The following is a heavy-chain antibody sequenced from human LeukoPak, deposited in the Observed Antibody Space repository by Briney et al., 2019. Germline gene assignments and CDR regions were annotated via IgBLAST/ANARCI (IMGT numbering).Heavy chain of an antibody. CDR1: GFTFSSYE. V-gene: IGHV3-48*03. J-gene: IGHJ6*04. D-gene: IGHD3-10*02. CDR2: TSSSGSTI. Sequence: HTGGSLRLSCAASGFTFSSYEMNWVRQAPGKGLEWVSYTSSSGSTIYYADSVKGRFTISRDNAKNSLYLQMNSLRAEDTAVYYCAELGITMIGGVWGKGTTVTISS. CDR3: AELGITMIGGV.